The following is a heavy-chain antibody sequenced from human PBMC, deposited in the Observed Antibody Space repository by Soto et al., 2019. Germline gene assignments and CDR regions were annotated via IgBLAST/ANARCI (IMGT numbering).Heavy chain of an antibody. CDR2: INAGNGNT. Sequence: QVQRVQSGAEVKKPGASVKVSCKASGYTFTNYAMHWVRQAPGQRLEWMGWINAGNGNTKYSQKFQGRVTITRDTAASKAYMELSSMRSEDTAVYYCARDLTITMDVWGQGTTVTVSS. D-gene: IGHD3-10*01. CDR3: ARDLTITMDV. J-gene: IGHJ6*02. V-gene: IGHV1-3*01. CDR1: GYTFTNYA.